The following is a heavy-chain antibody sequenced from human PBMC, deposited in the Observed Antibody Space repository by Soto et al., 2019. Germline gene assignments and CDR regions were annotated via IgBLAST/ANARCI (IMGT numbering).Heavy chain of an antibody. CDR1: GGSINDYY. Sequence: PSDTLSLTFTVSGGSINDYYWSWIRQPPGKGLEWILYMYYSGSNNYNPSLKSRVTILVDAPKNEYSLRLSSVSAADTAVYYCARNRKGGPPAXWGQGTLVTVSX. CDR3: ARNRKGGPPAX. V-gene: IGHV4-59*01. J-gene: IGHJ4*02. CDR2: MYYSGSN. D-gene: IGHD2-15*01.